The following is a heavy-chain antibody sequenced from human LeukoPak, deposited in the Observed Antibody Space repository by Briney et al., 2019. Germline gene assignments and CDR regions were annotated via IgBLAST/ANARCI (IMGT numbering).Heavy chain of an antibody. D-gene: IGHD6-19*01. Sequence: GGSLRLSCAASGFTFSSYEMNWVRQAPGKGLEWVSYISSSGSTIYYADSVKGRFTISRDNAKNSLYLQMNSLRAEDTAVYYCARDLGGSGWYSDWFDPWGQGTLVTVSS. CDR2: ISSSGSTI. CDR3: ARDLGGSGWYSDWFDP. V-gene: IGHV3-48*03. CDR1: GFTFSSYE. J-gene: IGHJ5*02.